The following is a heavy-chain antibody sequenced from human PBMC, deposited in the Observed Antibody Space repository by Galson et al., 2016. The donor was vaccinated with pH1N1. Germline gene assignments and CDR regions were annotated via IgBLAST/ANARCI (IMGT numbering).Heavy chain of an antibody. Sequence: CAASGFTFSRYAMSWVRQAPGKGLEWVSAIRGSGDDTYYATSVKGRFTISRDNSKNTLYLQMNSLRGDDTAVYYCAKLDYDFWSGYYRHFDYWGQGTLVTVSS. CDR1: GFTFSRYA. CDR3: AKLDYDFWSGYYRHFDY. V-gene: IGHV3-23*01. D-gene: IGHD3-3*01. J-gene: IGHJ4*02. CDR2: IRGSGDDT.